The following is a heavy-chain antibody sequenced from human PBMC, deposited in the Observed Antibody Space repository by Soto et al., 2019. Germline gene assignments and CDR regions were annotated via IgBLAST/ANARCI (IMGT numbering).Heavy chain of an antibody. Sequence: ETLCRPCTVAGGSXSSSSYYWGWIRQPPGKGLEWIGSIYYSGSTYYNPSLKSRVTISVYTSQNQFSLKLRSGTAVHATGDYCPRRTRGLVYWGQGTLVTV. CDR2: IYYSGST. CDR1: GGSXSSSSYY. V-gene: IGHV4-39*01. CDR3: PRRTRGLVY. D-gene: IGHD3-10*01. J-gene: IGHJ4*02.